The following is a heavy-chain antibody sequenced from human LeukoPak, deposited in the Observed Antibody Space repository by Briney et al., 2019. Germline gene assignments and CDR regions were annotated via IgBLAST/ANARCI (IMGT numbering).Heavy chain of an antibody. CDR1: GGSFSGYY. J-gene: IGHJ6*03. D-gene: IGHD5-24*01. Sequence: PSETLSLTCAVYGGSFSGYYWSWIRQPPGKGLEWIGEINHSGSTNYNPSLQSRVTISVDTSKNQFSLKLSSVTAADTPGYYCSGLQVTYYYHRDVGRKDPAVTVS. CDR3: SGLQVTYYYHRDV. CDR2: INHSGST. V-gene: IGHV4-34*01.